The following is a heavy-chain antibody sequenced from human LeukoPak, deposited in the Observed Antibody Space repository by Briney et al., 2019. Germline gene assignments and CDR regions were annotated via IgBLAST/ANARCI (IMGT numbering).Heavy chain of an antibody. CDR3: ARDRLRSSSGYGMDV. CDR1: GYTFTSYG. CDR2: ISAYNGNT. D-gene: IGHD6-13*01. V-gene: IGHV1-18*01. Sequence: ASVKVSCKASGYTFTSYGISWVRQAPGQGLEWMGWISAYNGNTNYAQKLQGRVTMTTDTSTSTAYMELRSLRSDDTAVYYCARDRLRSSSGYGMDVWGQGTTVTVSS. J-gene: IGHJ6*02.